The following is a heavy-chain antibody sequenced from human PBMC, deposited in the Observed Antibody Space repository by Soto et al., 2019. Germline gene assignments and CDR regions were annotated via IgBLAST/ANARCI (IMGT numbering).Heavy chain of an antibody. J-gene: IGHJ6*02. V-gene: IGHV3-23*01. Sequence: GGSLRLSCAASGFTFSSYAMSWVRQAPGKGLEWVSAISGSGGSTYYADSVKGRFTISRDNSKNTLYLQMNSLRAEDTAVYYCAKDRSHYYDSSYGMDVWGQGTTVTVSS. CDR2: ISGSGGST. CDR3: AKDRSHYYDSSYGMDV. CDR1: GFTFSSYA. D-gene: IGHD3-22*01.